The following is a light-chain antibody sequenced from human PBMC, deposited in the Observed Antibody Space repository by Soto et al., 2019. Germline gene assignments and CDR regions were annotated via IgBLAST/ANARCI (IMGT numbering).Light chain of an antibody. Sequence: DIQMTQSPSSLSASVGDRVTTTCRASQSISSYLNWYQQKPGKAPKLLIYAASSLQSGVPSRFSGSGSGTEFTLTISSLQPDDFATYYCQQYNSYPWTFGQGTKVDIK. CDR2: AAS. CDR1: QSISSY. J-gene: IGKJ1*01. CDR3: QQYNSYPWT. V-gene: IGKV1-39*01.